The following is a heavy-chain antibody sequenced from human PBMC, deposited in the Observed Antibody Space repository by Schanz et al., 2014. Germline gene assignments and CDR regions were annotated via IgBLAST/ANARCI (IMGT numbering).Heavy chain of an antibody. CDR3: AKGSRSGSKVMDV. D-gene: IGHD3-10*01. CDR2: IPWNGAAI. V-gene: IGHV3-9*02. CDR1: GFNSDDYA. J-gene: IGHJ6*03. Sequence: EVQLVESGGGLVQPGGSLRLSCTASGFNSDDYAMHWVRQAPGKGLEWVSNIPWNGAAIGYAGSVRGRFTISRDSAKNSLYLQMNSLRPEDTALYYCAKGSRSGSKVMDVWGKGTTVNVSS.